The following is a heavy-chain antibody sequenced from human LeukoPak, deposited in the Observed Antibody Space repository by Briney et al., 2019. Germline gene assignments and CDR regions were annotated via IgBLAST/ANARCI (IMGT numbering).Heavy chain of an antibody. Sequence: ETGGSLRLSCAASGFTFSSYSMNWVRQAPGKGLEWVSYISSSSSTIYYADSVKGRFTISRDNAKNSLYLQMNSLRAEDTAVYYCARDQEYYYDSSGYYHRFLDYWGQGTLVTVSS. CDR3: ARDQEYYYDSSGYYHRFLDY. CDR2: ISSSSSTI. V-gene: IGHV3-48*01. J-gene: IGHJ4*02. D-gene: IGHD3-22*01. CDR1: GFTFSSYS.